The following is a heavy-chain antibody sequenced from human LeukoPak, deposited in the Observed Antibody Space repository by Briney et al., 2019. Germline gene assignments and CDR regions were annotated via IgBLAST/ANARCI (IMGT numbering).Heavy chain of an antibody. CDR1: GGPFSGYY. Sequence: SETLSLTCAVYGGPFSGYYWSWIRQPPGKGLEWNGEIKHSGSTNYNPSLKSRVTISVDTSKNQFSLTLSSVTAADTAVYYCAIPASLIGYYGMDVWGQGTTVTVSS. D-gene: IGHD2-2*01. CDR3: AIPASLIGYYGMDV. CDR2: IKHSGST. V-gene: IGHV4-34*01. J-gene: IGHJ6*02.